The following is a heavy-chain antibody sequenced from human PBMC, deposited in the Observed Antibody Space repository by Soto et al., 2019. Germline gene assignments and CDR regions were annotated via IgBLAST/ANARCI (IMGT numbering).Heavy chain of an antibody. V-gene: IGHV4-4*08. D-gene: IGHD7-27*01. CDR3: ARGRYCLTGRCFPNWFDS. CDR2: IYKSATT. J-gene: IGHJ5*01. Sequence: SETLSLTCTVSGGSISSYYWSWIRQPPGKGLEWIGYIYKSATTYYNPSFESRVAISVDTSKSQFSLNVTSVTAADTAVYFCARGRYCLTGRCFPNWFDSWGQGALVTVSS. CDR1: GGSISSYY.